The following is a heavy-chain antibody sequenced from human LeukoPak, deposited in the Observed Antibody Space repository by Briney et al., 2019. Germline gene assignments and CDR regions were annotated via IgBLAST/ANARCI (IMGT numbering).Heavy chain of an antibody. D-gene: IGHD2-2*01. V-gene: IGHV1-18*01. CDR2: ISAYNGNT. Sequence: RASVKVSCTASGYTFTSYGISWVRQAPGQGLEWMGWISAYNGNTNYAQKLQGRVTMTTDTSTSAAYMELRSLRSDDTAVYYCARSSRYYMDVWGKGTTVTVSS. J-gene: IGHJ6*03. CDR1: GYTFTSYG. CDR3: ARSSRYYMDV.